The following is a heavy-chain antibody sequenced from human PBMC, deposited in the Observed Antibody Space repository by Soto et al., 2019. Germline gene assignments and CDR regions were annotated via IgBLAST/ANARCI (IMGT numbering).Heavy chain of an antibody. J-gene: IGHJ6*02. CDR1: GFTFSMYS. Sequence: PGGSLRLSCEVSGFTFSMYSMSWVRQSPGKGLEWVAKIPQDGVDGHYADSVKGRCTISRDSGKNSLYLQLNNLRAEDAAVYYCARDHLILPAHDFFYGSDVWGRGATVTVSS. D-gene: IGHD2-21*02. CDR2: IPQDGVDG. CDR3: ARDHLILPAHDFFYGSDV. V-gene: IGHV3-7*03.